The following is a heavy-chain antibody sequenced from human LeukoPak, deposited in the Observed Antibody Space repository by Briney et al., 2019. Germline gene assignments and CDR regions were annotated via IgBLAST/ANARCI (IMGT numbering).Heavy chain of an antibody. CDR2: ISGSGGST. J-gene: IGHJ4*02. V-gene: IGHV3-23*01. D-gene: IGHD3-10*01. CDR1: GFTFSSYA. Sequence: GGSQRLSCAASGFTFSSYAMSWVRQAPGKGLEWVSAISGSGGSTYYADSVKGRFTISRDNSKNTLYLQMNSLRAEDTAVYYCAKYYYGSSVPYFDYWGQGTLVTVSS. CDR3: AKYYYGSSVPYFDY.